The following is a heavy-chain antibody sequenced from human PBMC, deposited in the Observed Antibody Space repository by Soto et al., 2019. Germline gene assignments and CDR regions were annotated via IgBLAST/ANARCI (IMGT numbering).Heavy chain of an antibody. D-gene: IGHD4-17*01. Sequence: GGSLRLSCEASGFTFSSHWMSWVRQAPGQGLEWVASIHETGYAIRYVDSVNGRFIISRDNAKNSLYLQMNSLRAEDTAVYCCSKDGEGYYGMDFWGQGTTVTVSS. CDR1: GFTFSSHW. CDR3: SKDGEGYYGMDF. V-gene: IGHV3-7*01. J-gene: IGHJ6*02. CDR2: IHETGYAI.